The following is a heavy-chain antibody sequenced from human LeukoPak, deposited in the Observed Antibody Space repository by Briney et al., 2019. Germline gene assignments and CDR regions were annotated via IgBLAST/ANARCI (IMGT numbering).Heavy chain of an antibody. J-gene: IGHJ4*02. CDR1: GFTVSSNY. Sequence: PGGSLRLSCAASGFTVSSNYMSWVRQAPGKGLEWVSVIYSDGAPYYADSVKGRFTISRDNLKNTVYLQLNSLRAEDTAVYYCASPGYGDNSATLDYWGQGSLVTVSS. D-gene: IGHD4-17*01. CDR3: ASPGYGDNSATLDY. CDR2: IYSDGAP. V-gene: IGHV3-66*01.